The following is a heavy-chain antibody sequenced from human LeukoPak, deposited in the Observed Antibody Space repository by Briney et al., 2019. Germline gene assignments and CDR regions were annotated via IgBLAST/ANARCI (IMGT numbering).Heavy chain of an antibody. Sequence: PGGSLRLSCGASGFTFSNYGMSWVRQAPGKGLEWVSSIRSSGDSIYYADSVKGRFTISRDISKNTLYLQMNSLRSGDRAVFYCARENGYELQFRLDYWGQGTLVTVSS. V-gene: IGHV3-23*01. D-gene: IGHD5-24*01. J-gene: IGHJ4*01. CDR2: IRSSGDSI. CDR3: ARENGYELQFRLDY. CDR1: GFTFSNYG.